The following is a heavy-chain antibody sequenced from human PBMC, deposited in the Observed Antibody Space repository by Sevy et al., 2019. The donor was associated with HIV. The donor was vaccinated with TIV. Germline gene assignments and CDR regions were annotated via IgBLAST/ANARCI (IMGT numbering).Heavy chain of an antibody. CDR3: ARDKSPAYYYGSGSQQRAQVDP. J-gene: IGHJ5*02. V-gene: IGHV4-34*01. Sequence: SETLSLTCAVYGGSFSGYYWSWIRQPPGKGLEWIGEINHSGSTNYNPSLKSRVTISVDTSKNQFSLKLSSVTAADTAVYYCARDKSPAYYYGSGSQQRAQVDPWGQGTLVTVSS. CDR1: GGSFSGYY. CDR2: INHSGST. D-gene: IGHD3-10*01.